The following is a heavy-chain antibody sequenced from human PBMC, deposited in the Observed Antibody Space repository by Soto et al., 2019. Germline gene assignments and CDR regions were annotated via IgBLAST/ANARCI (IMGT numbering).Heavy chain of an antibody. CDR2: INPNSGGT. V-gene: IGHV1-2*04. CDR3: ARSGDYYDSSGYQFPFDY. D-gene: IGHD3-22*01. J-gene: IGHJ4*02. Sequence: ASVKVSCKASGYTFTVYYMHWVRQAPGQGLEWMGWINPNSGGTNYAQKFQGWVTMTRDTSISTAYMELSRLRSDDTAVYYCARSGDYYDSSGYQFPFDYWGQGTLVTVSS. CDR1: GYTFTVYY.